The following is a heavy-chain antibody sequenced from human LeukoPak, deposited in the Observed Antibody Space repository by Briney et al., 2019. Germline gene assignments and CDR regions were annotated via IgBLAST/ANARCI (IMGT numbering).Heavy chain of an antibody. J-gene: IGHJ4*02. CDR1: GGSFSGYY. D-gene: IGHD6-13*01. CDR3: ARGLRLGIAAAGI. V-gene: IGHV4-34*01. Sequence: SETLSLTCAVYGGSFSGYYWSWIRQPPGKGLEWSGEINHRGSTNYNPSLKSRVTISVDTSKNQFSLKLSSVTAADTAVYYCARGLRLGIAAAGIWGQGTLVTVS. CDR2: INHRGST.